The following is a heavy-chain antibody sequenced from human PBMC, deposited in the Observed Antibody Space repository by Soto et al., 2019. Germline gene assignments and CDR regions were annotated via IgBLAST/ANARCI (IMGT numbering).Heavy chain of an antibody. V-gene: IGHV1-8*01. Sequence: QVQLVQSGAEVKKPGASVKVSCKASGYTFTSYDINWVRQATGQGLEWMGWMNPNSGNTGYAQKFQGRVTMTRNTSISTAYMELSSLRSEDTAVYYCAPPIKINYGSGSPHGMDVWGQGTTVTVSS. D-gene: IGHD3-10*01. CDR1: GYTFTSYD. CDR2: MNPNSGNT. CDR3: APPIKINYGSGSPHGMDV. J-gene: IGHJ6*02.